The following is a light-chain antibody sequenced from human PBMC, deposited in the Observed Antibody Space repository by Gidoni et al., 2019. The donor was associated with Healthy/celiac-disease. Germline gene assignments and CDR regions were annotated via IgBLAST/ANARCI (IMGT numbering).Light chain of an antibody. V-gene: IGKV3-11*01. CDR2: DAS. CDR3: QQRSNWPRYT. J-gene: IGKJ2*01. Sequence: EIVLTQSPATLSLSPGERATLSCRASQSVSSYLAWYQQKPGQAPRLLTYDASNRATGIPARFSGSGSGTDFTLTISSLEPEDFAVYYCQQRSNWPRYTFXQXTKLXIK. CDR1: QSVSSY.